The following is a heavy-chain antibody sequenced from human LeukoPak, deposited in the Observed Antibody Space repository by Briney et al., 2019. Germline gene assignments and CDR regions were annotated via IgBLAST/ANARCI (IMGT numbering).Heavy chain of an antibody. CDR1: GGSISSYY. CDR2: IYYSGST. CDR3: ARLVRYSYGYARYYFDY. J-gene: IGHJ4*02. D-gene: IGHD5-18*01. Sequence: SETLSLTCSVSGGSISSYYWSWIRQPPGKGLEWIGYIYYSGSTNYNPSLKSRVTISVDTSKNQFSLKLSPVTAADTAVYYCARLVRYSYGYARYYFDYWGQGTLVTVSS. V-gene: IGHV4-59*08.